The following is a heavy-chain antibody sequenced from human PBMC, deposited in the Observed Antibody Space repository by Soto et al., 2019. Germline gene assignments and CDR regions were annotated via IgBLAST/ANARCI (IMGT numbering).Heavy chain of an antibody. D-gene: IGHD6-13*01. CDR2: INHSGST. J-gene: IGHJ4*02. V-gene: IGHV4-34*01. Sequence: SETLSLTCAVYGGSFSGYYWSWIRQPPGKGLEWIGEINHSGSTNHNPSLKSRVTISVDTSKNQFSLKLSSVTAADTAVYYCASYSSSWYLDYWGQGTLVTVSS. CDR3: ASYSSSWYLDY. CDR1: GGSFSGYY.